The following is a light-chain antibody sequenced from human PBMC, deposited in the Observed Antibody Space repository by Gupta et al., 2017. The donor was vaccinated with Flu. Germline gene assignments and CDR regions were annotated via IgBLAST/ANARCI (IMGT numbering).Light chain of an antibody. Sequence: HSALTHPPSASGSPGQSVPLACTGSTRDIAGYNYVSWFQHHPGKAPTLIIYEFSKCPSGVPDRFSGSKSGNKASLTVSGLPADDEADYYCSSYAGSNGVIFGGGTKLTVL. CDR3: SSYAGSNGVI. CDR2: EFS. J-gene: IGLJ2*01. CDR1: TRDIAGYNY. V-gene: IGLV2-8*01.